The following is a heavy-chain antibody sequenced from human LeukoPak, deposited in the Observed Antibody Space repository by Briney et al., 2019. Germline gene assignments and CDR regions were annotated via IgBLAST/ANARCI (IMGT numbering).Heavy chain of an antibody. CDR2: LYYSGST. Sequence: SETLSLTCTVSGGSISSYYWSWIRQPPGKGLEWIGYLYYSGSTNYNPSLKSRVTMSVDTSKNQFSLKLSSVTAADTAVYYCARYQTPIAAAGSRYAFDIWGQGTMVTAST. J-gene: IGHJ3*02. D-gene: IGHD6-13*01. CDR1: GGSISSYY. CDR3: ARYQTPIAAAGSRYAFDI. V-gene: IGHV4-59*01.